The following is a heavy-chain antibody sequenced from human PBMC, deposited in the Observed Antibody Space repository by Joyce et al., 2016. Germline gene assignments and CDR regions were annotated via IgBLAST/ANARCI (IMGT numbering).Heavy chain of an antibody. CDR1: GYTLIDNY. V-gene: IGHV1-2*02. CDR2: INPNNGGT. J-gene: IGHJ4*02. CDR3: ARAAFYYDLWSGEFDY. D-gene: IGHD3-3*01. Sequence: QVQLVQSGAEVKKPGASVKVSCKASGYTLIDNYIHWVRQAPGQGLEWMGWINPNNGGTDCAQKFQGRVAMTGDTSISTVYMELSRLRSDDTAVYYCARAAFYYDLWSGEFDYWGQGTLVTVSS.